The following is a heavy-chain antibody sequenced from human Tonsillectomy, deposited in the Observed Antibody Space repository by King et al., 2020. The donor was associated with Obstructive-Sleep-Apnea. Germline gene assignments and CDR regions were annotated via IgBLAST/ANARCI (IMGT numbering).Heavy chain of an antibody. V-gene: IGHV3-23*01. CDR1: GFTFGNYA. J-gene: IGHJ2*01. CDR2: MSGSGGST. D-gene: IGHD2-21*02. CDR3: ARRPAYCAGDCYSDWYYEL. Sequence: VQLLESGGGLVQPGGSLRVSCVASGFTFGNYAMTWVRQAPGKGLEWVSGMSGSGGSTFYADSVMGRSSISRDNSKNTLFLQMNTLSADDTAVYYCARRPAYCAGDCYSDWYYELWGRGTLVTVSS.